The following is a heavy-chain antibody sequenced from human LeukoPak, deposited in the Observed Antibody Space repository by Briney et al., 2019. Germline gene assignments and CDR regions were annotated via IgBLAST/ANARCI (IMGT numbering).Heavy chain of an antibody. CDR3: AVYGSGFFP. CDR1: GFTFGSYW. Sequence: GGSLRLSCAASGFTFGSYWFYWVRQVPGKGLEWVANIKQDGSEKYYVDSVKGRFTISRDNAKNSLYLQMNSLRAEDTAVYYCAVYGSGFFPWGKGTTVTISS. D-gene: IGHD3-10*01. J-gene: IGHJ6*04. V-gene: IGHV3-7*01. CDR2: IKQDGSEK.